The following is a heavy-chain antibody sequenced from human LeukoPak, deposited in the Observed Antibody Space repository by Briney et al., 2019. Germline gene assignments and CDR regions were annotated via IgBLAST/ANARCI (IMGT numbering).Heavy chain of an antibody. Sequence: QPGGSLRLSCAASGFTFSSSAMSWVRQAPGKGLEWVSAISGSGGNIYYADSVKGRFTISRDNSKNTLYLQMNSLRAEDTAVYYCAKEGCSGGTCYSVPFDPWGQGTLVIVSS. D-gene: IGHD2-15*01. CDR1: GFTFSSSA. V-gene: IGHV3-23*01. J-gene: IGHJ5*02. CDR2: ISGSGGNI. CDR3: AKEGCSGGTCYSVPFDP.